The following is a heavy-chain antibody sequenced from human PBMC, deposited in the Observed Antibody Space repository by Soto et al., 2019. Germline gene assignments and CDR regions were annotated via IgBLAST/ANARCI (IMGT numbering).Heavy chain of an antibody. Sequence: PSETLSLTCTVSGGSISNYYWSWIRQPPGKGLEWIGYIYYTGGTNYKPSLKSRVTISVDTSKNQFSLKLSSVTAADTAVYYCARGPIYGDPAGYFDYWGQGTLVTVSS. CDR2: IYYTGGT. V-gene: IGHV4-59*12. CDR3: ARGPIYGDPAGYFDY. D-gene: IGHD4-17*01. CDR1: GGSISNYY. J-gene: IGHJ4*02.